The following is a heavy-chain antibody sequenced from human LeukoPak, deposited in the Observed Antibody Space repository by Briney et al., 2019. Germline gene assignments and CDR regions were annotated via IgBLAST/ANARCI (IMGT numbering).Heavy chain of an antibody. CDR3: ATDYGDYEPIDY. V-gene: IGHV3-30*04. CDR1: GVPVSHYA. CDR2: ISFDGTNK. D-gene: IGHD4-17*01. J-gene: IGHJ4*02. Sequence: PGGSLRLSCTASGVPVSHYAMHWVRQAPGRGLEWVAVISFDGTNKYYGDSVEGRFSVSRDNSKNTLYLQMNSLRPDDTAMYYCATDYGDYEPIDYWGQGTLVTVSS.